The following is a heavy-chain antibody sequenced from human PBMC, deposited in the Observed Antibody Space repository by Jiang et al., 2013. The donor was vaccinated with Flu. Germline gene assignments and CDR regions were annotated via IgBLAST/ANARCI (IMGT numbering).Heavy chain of an antibody. V-gene: IGHV3-74*01. J-gene: IGHJ6*02. D-gene: IGHD2-2*01. CDR2: IHSDGNTT. CDR3: VRDCSSNTCYGLDYYYYGLDV. Sequence: VWVSHIHSDGNTTTYADSVKGRFAISRDNAKNTLYLHMSGLRAEDTAVYYCVRDCSSNTCYGLDYYYYGLDVWGQGTTVTVSS.